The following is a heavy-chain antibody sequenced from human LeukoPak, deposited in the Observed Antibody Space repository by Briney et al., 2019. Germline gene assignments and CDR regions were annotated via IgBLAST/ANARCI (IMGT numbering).Heavy chain of an antibody. CDR1: GFTFSSYD. Sequence: GGSLRLSCAASGFTFSSYDMSWVRQAPGKGLEWVSAISGSGVSTYYADSVKGRFTISRDNSENTLYLQMNSLRAEDTAVYYCAQGDTWFDPWGQGTLVTVSS. CDR2: ISGSGVST. V-gene: IGHV3-23*01. CDR3: AQGDTWFDP. D-gene: IGHD3-16*01. J-gene: IGHJ5*02.